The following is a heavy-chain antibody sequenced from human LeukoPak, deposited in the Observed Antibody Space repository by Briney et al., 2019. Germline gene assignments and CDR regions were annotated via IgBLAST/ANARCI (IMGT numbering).Heavy chain of an antibody. CDR1: GYSFTSYW. CDR2: IYPGDSDT. Sequence: GESLKISCKGSGYSFTSYWIGWVRQMPGKGLEWMGIIYPGDSDTRYSPSFQGQVTISADKSISTAYLQWSSLKASDTAMYYCAKGSGSYSPQYNWFDPWGQGTLVTVSS. CDR3: AKGSGSYSPQYNWFDP. D-gene: IGHD3-10*01. J-gene: IGHJ5*02. V-gene: IGHV5-51*01.